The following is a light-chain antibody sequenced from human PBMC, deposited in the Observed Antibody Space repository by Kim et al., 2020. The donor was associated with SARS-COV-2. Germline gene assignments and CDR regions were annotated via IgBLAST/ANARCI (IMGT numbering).Light chain of an antibody. Sequence: EIVLTQSPGTLSLSPGERATLSCRASQSVSSNFIAWYQQKPGQAPRLLIHDAYSRATGIPDRFSGRGSGTDFTLTISRLEPEDFAVYYCQLYIGLPPTWTFGQGTKVEIK. CDR1: QSVSSNF. J-gene: IGKJ1*01. CDR3: QLYIGLPPTWT. V-gene: IGKV3-20*01. CDR2: DAY.